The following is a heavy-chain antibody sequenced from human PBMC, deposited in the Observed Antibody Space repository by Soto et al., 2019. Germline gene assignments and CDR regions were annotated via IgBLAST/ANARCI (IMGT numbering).Heavy chain of an antibody. CDR1: GFTFSSYG. J-gene: IGHJ5*02. Sequence: GGSLRLSCAASGFTFSSYGMHWVRQAPGKGLEWVAVIWYDGSNKYYADSVKGRFTISRDNSKNTLYLQMNSLRAEDTAVYYCARGQWYYDFWSGSPGPVGWFDPWGQGTLVTVSS. D-gene: IGHD3-3*01. CDR3: ARGQWYYDFWSGSPGPVGWFDP. V-gene: IGHV3-33*01. CDR2: IWYDGSNK.